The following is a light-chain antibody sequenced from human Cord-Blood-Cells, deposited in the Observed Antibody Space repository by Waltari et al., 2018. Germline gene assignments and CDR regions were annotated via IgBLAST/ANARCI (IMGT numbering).Light chain of an antibody. V-gene: IGKV1-39*01. Sequence: DIQLTQSPSSLSASVGDRVTITCRASQSISSYLNWYQQKPGKAPKLLIDAACSLQSGVPSRFSGSESGTEFTLSISSLQPEDFATYYCQQSYSTPYTFGPGTKVDI. CDR3: QQSYSTPYT. CDR1: QSISSY. J-gene: IGKJ3*01. CDR2: AAC.